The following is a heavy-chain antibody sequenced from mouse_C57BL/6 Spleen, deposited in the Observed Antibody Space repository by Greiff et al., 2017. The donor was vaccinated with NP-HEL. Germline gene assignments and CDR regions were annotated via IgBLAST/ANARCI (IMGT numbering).Heavy chain of an antibody. CDR1: GFTFSSYA. CDR2: ISDGGSYT. V-gene: IGHV5-4*01. Sequence: EVQLVESGGGLVKPGGSLKLSCAASGFTFSSYAMSWVRQTPEKRLEWVATISDGGSYTYYPDSVKGRFTISRDNAKNNLYLQMSHLKSEDTAMYYCARALYYFDYWGQGTTLTVSS. CDR3: ARALYYFDY. J-gene: IGHJ2*01.